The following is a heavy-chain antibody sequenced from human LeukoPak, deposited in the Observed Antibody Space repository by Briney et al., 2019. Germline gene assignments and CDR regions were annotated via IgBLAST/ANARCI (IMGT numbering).Heavy chain of an antibody. CDR2: ISGSGGST. D-gene: IGHD3-3*01. CDR1: GFTFSSYA. J-gene: IGHJ4*02. CDR3: AKGLSYSKYYDFWSGSGTFDY. Sequence: GGSLRLSCAASGFTFSSYAMSWVRQAPGKGLEWVSAISGSGGSTYYADSVKGRFTISRDNSKNTPYLQMNSLRAEDTAVYYCAKGLSYSKYYDFWSGSGTFDYWGQGTLVTVSS. V-gene: IGHV3-23*01.